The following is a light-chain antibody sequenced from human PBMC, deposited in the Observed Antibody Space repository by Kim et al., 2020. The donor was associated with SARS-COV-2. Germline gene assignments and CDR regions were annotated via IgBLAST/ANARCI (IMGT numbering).Light chain of an antibody. CDR1: SANIGSNY. Sequence: RVTIFCSGSSANIGSNYVYWYQQLPGTAPKLLIYRNNQRPSGVPDRFSGSKSGTSASLAISGLRSEDEADYYCAAWDDSLSGLYVFGTGTKVTVL. V-gene: IGLV1-47*01. CDR2: RNN. J-gene: IGLJ1*01. CDR3: AAWDDSLSGLYV.